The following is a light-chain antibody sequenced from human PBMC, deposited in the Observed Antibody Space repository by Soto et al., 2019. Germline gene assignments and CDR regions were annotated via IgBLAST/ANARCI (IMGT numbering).Light chain of an antibody. J-gene: IGLJ2*01. CDR1: NIGSKS. CDR2: YDS. CDR3: QVWDSSSDHVV. V-gene: IGLV3-21*04. Sequence: SYELTQPPSVSVAPGKTARITCGGNNIGSKSVHWYQQKPGQAPVLVIYYDSDRHSGIPGRFSGSNSGNTATLTISRVEAGDEADYYCQVWDSSSDHVVFGGGTKLTVL.